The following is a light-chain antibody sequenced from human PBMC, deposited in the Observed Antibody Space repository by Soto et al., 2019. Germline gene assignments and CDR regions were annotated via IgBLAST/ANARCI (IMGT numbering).Light chain of an antibody. J-gene: IGKJ1*01. CDR1: QSVSSD. Sequence: EIVMTQSPATLSLSPGERATSSCRASQSVSSDLAWYQQKPDQAPRLLIYGASTKATGIPARFSGSGSGTEFTLTISSLQSEDFAVYYWQQYNNWPRTFGQGTKVEIK. V-gene: IGKV3-15*01. CDR2: GAS. CDR3: QQYNNWPRT.